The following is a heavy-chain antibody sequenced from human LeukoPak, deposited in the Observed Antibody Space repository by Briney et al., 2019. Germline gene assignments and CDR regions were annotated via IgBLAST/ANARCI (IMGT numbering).Heavy chain of an antibody. V-gene: IGHV4-39*07. Sequence: SETLSLTCTVSGGSISSNSYYWAWIRQSPGKGLEWIGRIYYSGKVYYIPSLKSRVDISVHTAKNQFSLKLTSATAADTAVYYCARDKSSGWYYFDHWGQGTLITVFS. CDR3: ARDKSSGWYYFDH. CDR2: IYYSGKV. D-gene: IGHD6-19*01. J-gene: IGHJ4*02. CDR1: GGSISSNSYY.